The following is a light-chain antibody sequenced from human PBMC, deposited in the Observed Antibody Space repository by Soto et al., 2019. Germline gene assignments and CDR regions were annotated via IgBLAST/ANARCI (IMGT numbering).Light chain of an antibody. V-gene: IGLV2-8*01. CDR2: DVT. Sequence: QSALTQPPSASGSPGQSVTLSCTGTTSDVVTYNFEYVSWYQHHPGRAPILNIYDVTKRPSGVPDRFSGSKSGSTASLTVSGLQAEDEAVYYCSSTAGCELGFGGGTKLTVL. CDR3: SSTAGCELG. J-gene: IGLJ2*01. CDR1: TSDVVTYNFEY.